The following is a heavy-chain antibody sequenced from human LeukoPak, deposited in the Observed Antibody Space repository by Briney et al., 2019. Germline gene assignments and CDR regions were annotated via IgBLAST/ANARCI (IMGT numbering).Heavy chain of an antibody. D-gene: IGHD3-22*01. CDR2: ISSSSNTI. Sequence: GGSLRLSCAASGFTFSSYSMNWARQAPGKGLEWVSYISSSSNTIYYADSVKGRFTISRDNAKNSLYLQMNSLRAEDTAVYYCARDPYYYDSSGRSYWGQGTLVTVSS. V-gene: IGHV3-48*04. CDR3: ARDPYYYDSSGRSY. J-gene: IGHJ4*02. CDR1: GFTFSSYS.